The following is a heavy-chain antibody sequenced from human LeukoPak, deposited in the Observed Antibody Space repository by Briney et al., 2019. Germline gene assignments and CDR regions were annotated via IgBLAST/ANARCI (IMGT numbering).Heavy chain of an antibody. J-gene: IGHJ6*02. CDR3: ARLYDSSGYYYVYYGMDI. CDR1: GYSFTSYW. CDR2: IDPSDSYT. V-gene: IGHV5-10-1*01. Sequence: GESLKISCKGSGYSFTSYWISWVCQMPGKGLEWMGRIDPSDSYTNYSPSFQGHVTISADKSISTAYLQWSSLKASDTAMYYCARLYDSSGYYYVYYGMDIWGQGTTVTVSS. D-gene: IGHD3-22*01.